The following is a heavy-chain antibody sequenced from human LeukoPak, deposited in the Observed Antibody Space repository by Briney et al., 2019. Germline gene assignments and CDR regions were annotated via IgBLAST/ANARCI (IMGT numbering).Heavy chain of an antibody. V-gene: IGHV3-13*01. CDR1: GFTFSSYD. CDR2: IGTAGDT. D-gene: IGHD3/OR15-3a*01. J-gene: IGHJ4*02. CDR3: ARERTGYYMAC. Sequence: PGGSLRLSCAASGFTFSSYDMHWVRQATGKGLEWVSAIGTAGDTYYPGSVKGRFTISRENAKNSLYLQMDSLRADDTAVYYCARERTGYYMACWGQGTLVTVSS.